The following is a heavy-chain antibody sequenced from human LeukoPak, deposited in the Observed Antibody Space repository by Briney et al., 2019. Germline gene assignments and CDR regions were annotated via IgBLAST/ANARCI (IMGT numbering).Heavy chain of an antibody. J-gene: IGHJ4*02. CDR3: ARQEGVDTAMVIDY. V-gene: IGHV4-59*08. CDR1: GGSISSYY. D-gene: IGHD5-18*01. CDR2: IYYSGST. Sequence: SETLSLTCTASGGSISSYYWSWIRQPPGKGLEWIGDIYYSGSTNYNPSLKSRVTISVDTSKNQFSLKLSSVTAADTAVYYCARQEGVDTAMVIDYWGQGTLVTVSS.